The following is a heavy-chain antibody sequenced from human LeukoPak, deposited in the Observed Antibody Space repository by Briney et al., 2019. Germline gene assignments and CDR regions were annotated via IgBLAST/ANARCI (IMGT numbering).Heavy chain of an antibody. Sequence: GRSLRLSCAASGFTFSSYAMHWVRQAPGKGLVWVSRINSDGSSTSYADSVKGRFTISRDNAKNTLYLQMNSLRAEDTAVYYCARGEDYYGSGSYSDYWGQGTLVTVSS. V-gene: IGHV3-74*01. J-gene: IGHJ4*02. CDR3: ARGEDYYGSGSYSDY. CDR1: GFTFSSYA. D-gene: IGHD3-10*01. CDR2: INSDGSST.